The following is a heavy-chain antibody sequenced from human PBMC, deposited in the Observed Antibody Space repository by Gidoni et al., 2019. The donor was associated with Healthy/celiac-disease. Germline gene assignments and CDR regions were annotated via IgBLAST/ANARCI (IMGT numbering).Heavy chain of an antibody. CDR2: INAGNGNT. V-gene: IGHV1-3*01. J-gene: IGHJ5*02. D-gene: IGHD2-2*02. CDR3: ARDGDIVVVPAAINWFDP. Sequence: QVQLVQSGAEVKKPGASVTVSCKASGYTFTSYARHWVRQAPGQRLEWMGWINAGNGNTKYSQKLQGRVTITRDTSASTDYMELSSLRSEDTAVYYCARDGDIVVVPAAINWFDPWGQGTLVTVSS. CDR1: GYTFTSYA.